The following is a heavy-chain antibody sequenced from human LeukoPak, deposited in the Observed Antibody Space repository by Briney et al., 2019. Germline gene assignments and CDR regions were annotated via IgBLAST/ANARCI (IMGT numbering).Heavy chain of an antibody. D-gene: IGHD2-15*01. J-gene: IGHJ4*02. CDR2: ISGRGDST. CDR3: AILGYCSGGSCYHAIYFDY. CDR1: GVTFSDYA. Sequence: GGSLRLSCAASGVTFSDYAMSWVRQAPGKGLEWVSDISGRGDSTYYADSVKDRFTISRDKSKNTVYLQMNSLRAEDTAVYYCAILGYCSGGSCYHAIYFDYWGQGTLVTVSS. V-gene: IGHV3-23*01.